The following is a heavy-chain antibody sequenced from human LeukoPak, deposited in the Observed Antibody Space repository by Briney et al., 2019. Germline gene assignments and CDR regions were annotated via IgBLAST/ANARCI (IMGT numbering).Heavy chain of an antibody. CDR1: GFTFSSYS. V-gene: IGHV3-21*01. D-gene: IGHD4-11*01. CDR2: ISSSSTYI. Sequence: GGSLRLSCAASGFTFSSYSMKWVRQAPGKGLEWVSSISSSSTYIYYADSVKGRFTISRDNAKNSLYLQMNSLRAEDTAVYYCARDGSTVTNYYFDYWGQGTLVTVSS. J-gene: IGHJ4*02. CDR3: ARDGSTVTNYYFDY.